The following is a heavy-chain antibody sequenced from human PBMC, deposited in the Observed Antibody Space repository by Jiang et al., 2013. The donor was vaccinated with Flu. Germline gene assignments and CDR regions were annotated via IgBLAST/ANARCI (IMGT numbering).Heavy chain of an antibody. CDR1: YSISSGYY. Sequence: YSISSGYYWGWIRQPPGKGLEWIGSIYHSGSTYYNPSLKSRVTISVDTSKNQFSLKLSSVTAADTAVYYCARQGHCSGGSCYFLPPYYYYGMDVWGKGTTVTVSS. D-gene: IGHD2-15*01. J-gene: IGHJ6*04. CDR2: IYHSGST. V-gene: IGHV4-38-2*01. CDR3: ARQGHCSGGSCYFLPPYYYYGMDV.